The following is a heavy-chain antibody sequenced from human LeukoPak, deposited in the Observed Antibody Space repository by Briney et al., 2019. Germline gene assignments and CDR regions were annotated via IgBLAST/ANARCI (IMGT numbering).Heavy chain of an antibody. CDR1: GFTFSSYG. CDR2: ISYDGSNK. V-gene: IGHV3-30*18. J-gene: IGHJ4*02. CDR3: AKDEGDDSSGYYLDY. Sequence: GGSLRLSCAASGFTFSSYGMHWVRQAPGKGLEWVAVISYDGSNKYYADSVKGRFTNSRDNSKNTLYLQMNSLRAEDTAVYYCAKDEGDDSSGYYLDYWGQGTLVTVSS. D-gene: IGHD3-22*01.